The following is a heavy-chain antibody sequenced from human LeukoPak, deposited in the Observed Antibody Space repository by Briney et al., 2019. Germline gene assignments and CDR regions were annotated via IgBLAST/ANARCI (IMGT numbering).Heavy chain of an antibody. V-gene: IGHV3-9*01. Sequence: GGSLRLSCAASGFTFDDYAMHWVRQAPGKGLEWVSGISWNSGSIGYADSVKGRFTISRDNAKNSLYLQMNSLRAEDTAVYYCARFETFRDYWGQGTLVTVSS. D-gene: IGHD3-16*01. CDR2: ISWNSGSI. J-gene: IGHJ4*02. CDR1: GFTFDDYA. CDR3: ARFETFRDY.